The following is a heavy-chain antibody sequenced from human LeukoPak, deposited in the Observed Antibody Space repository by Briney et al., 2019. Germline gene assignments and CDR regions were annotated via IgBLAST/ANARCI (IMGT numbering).Heavy chain of an antibody. V-gene: IGHV3-53*01. CDR1: GFTVSSNY. D-gene: IGHD6-13*01. Sequence: GGSLRLSCAASGFTVSSNYMSWVRQAPGKGLEWVSVIYSGGSTYYADSVKGRFTISRDNSKSTLYIQMNSLRAEDTAVYYCARDDGSSSWSYNWFDPWGQGALVTVSS. CDR2: IYSGGST. CDR3: ARDDGSSSWSYNWFDP. J-gene: IGHJ5*02.